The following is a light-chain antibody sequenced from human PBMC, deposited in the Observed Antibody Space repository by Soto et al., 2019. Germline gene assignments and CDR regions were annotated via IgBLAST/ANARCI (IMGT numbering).Light chain of an antibody. CDR2: EDS. CDR3: ISDTSSTFDYV. V-gene: IGLV2-14*01. Sequence: QSALTQPASVSGSPGQSITISCTGTRSDVGGYHYVSWYQQHPGKAPKLMIYEDSNRPSGVSNRCSGSKSGNTASLTISGLQGEDEADYYCISDTSSTFDYVFGTGTKRTVL. CDR1: RSDVGGYHY. J-gene: IGLJ1*01.